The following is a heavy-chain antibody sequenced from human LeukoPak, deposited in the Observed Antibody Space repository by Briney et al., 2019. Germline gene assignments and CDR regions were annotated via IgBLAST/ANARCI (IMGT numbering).Heavy chain of an antibody. J-gene: IGHJ4*02. CDR3: ARGELGDSSGFSFFDY. CDR2: IIPIFGTA. D-gene: IGHD3-22*01. CDR1: GGTFSSYA. Sequence: ASVKVSCKAPGGTFSSYAISWVRQAPGQGLEWMGGIIPIFGTANYAQKFQGRVTITTDESTSTAYMELSSLRSEDTAVYYCARGELGDSSGFSFFDYWGQGTLVTVSS. V-gene: IGHV1-69*05.